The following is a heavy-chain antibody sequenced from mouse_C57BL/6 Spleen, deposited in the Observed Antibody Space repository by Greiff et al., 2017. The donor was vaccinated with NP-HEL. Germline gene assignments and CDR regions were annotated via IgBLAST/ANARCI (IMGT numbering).Heavy chain of an antibody. V-gene: IGHV14-2*01. CDR2: IDPEDGET. D-gene: IGHD1-1*01. CDR1: GFNIKDYY. J-gene: IGHJ1*03. Sequence: EVQLQQSGAELVKPGASAKLSCTASGFNIKDYYMHWVKQRTEQGLEWIGRIDPEDGETKYAPKFQGKATITADTSSNTAYLQLSSLTSEDTAVYYCARERPITTVDWYFDVWGTGTTVTVSS. CDR3: ARERPITTVDWYFDV.